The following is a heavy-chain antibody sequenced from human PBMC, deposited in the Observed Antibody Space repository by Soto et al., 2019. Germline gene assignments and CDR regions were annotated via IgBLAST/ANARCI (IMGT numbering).Heavy chain of an antibody. CDR2: IYSSRNT. Sequence: QLQLQESGPGLVKPSETLSLTCTVSGGSISSTSYYWSWIRQPPGKGLEWIGTIYSSRNTYYNPSLKSRGTITDDTSKEQISLKLRSVTYADPAVYYCARNIVAAALDNLGQGTLVTVSS. J-gene: IGHJ4*02. V-gene: IGHV4-39*01. D-gene: IGHD1-26*01. CDR3: ARNIVAAALDN. CDR1: GGSISSTSYY.